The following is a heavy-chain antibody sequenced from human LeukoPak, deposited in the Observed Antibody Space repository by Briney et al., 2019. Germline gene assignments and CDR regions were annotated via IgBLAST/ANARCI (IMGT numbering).Heavy chain of an antibody. CDR1: GFTFSSYA. D-gene: IGHD4-17*01. CDR3: VKSGPDFGDLPSEYYFDF. CDR2: ISYDGSNK. J-gene: IGHJ4*02. Sequence: GGSLRLSCAASGFTFSSYAMSWVRQAPGKGLEWVAVISYDGSNKYYADSVRGRFTISRDNSKNTLHLQMNSLRAEDTAAYYCVKSGPDFGDLPSEYYFDFWGQGTLVTVSS. V-gene: IGHV3-30*18.